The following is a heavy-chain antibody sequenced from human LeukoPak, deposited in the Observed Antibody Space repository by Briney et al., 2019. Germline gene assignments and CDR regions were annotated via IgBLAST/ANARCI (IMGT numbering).Heavy chain of an antibody. CDR1: GGSISSYY. Sequence: SETLSLTCTVSGGSISSYYWSWIRQPAGKGLEWIGRIYTSGSTNYNPSLKSRVTMSVDTSKDQFSLKLSSVTAADTAVYYCARGRVVPAAIGTDAFDIWGQGTMVTVSS. D-gene: IGHD2-2*01. CDR3: ARGRVVPAAIGTDAFDI. V-gene: IGHV4-4*07. J-gene: IGHJ3*02. CDR2: IYTSGST.